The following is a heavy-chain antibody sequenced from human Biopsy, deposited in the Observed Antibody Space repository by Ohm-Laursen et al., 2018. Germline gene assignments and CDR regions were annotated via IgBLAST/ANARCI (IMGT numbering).Heavy chain of an antibody. Sequence: SSVKVSCKAPGGTFSNYGVNWVRQAPGQGLEWLGGNIPILGTGNYAQKFQDRVTVAADTSTSTATMELRSLRSDDTAVYYCARLGYDSSGYGLWWAFDIWGQGTMVTISS. V-gene: IGHV1-69*06. CDR1: GGTFSNYG. D-gene: IGHD3-22*01. CDR2: NIPILGTG. J-gene: IGHJ3*02. CDR3: ARLGYDSSGYGLWWAFDI.